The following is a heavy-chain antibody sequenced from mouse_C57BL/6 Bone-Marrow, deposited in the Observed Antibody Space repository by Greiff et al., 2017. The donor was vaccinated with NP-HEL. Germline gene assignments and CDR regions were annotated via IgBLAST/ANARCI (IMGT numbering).Heavy chain of an antibody. CDR2: ISNGGGST. CDR3: ARQGDYDVDYYAMDY. J-gene: IGHJ4*01. CDR1: GFTFSDYY. V-gene: IGHV5-12*01. Sequence: EVMLVESGGGLVQPGGSLKLSCAASGFTFSDYYMYWVRQTPEKRLEWVAYISNGGGSTYYPDTVKGRFTISRDNAKNTLYLQMSRLKSEDTAMYYCARQGDYDVDYYAMDYWGQGTSVTVSS. D-gene: IGHD2-4*01.